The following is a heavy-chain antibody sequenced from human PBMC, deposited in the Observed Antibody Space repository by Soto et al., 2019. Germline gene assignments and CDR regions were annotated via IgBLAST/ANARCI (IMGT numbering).Heavy chain of an antibody. CDR2: MNPNNGNT. V-gene: IGHV1-8*01. Sequence: QVQLVQSGAEVKKPGASVKVSCKASGYTFISYDINWVRQATGQGLEWMGWMNPNNGNTGYAQKFQGRVTMTRNTSISTADMEMSSLRSEDTAVYYCASPIAVAGTGFDSWGQGTLVTVSS. D-gene: IGHD6-19*01. CDR3: ASPIAVAGTGFDS. J-gene: IGHJ4*02. CDR1: GYTFISYD.